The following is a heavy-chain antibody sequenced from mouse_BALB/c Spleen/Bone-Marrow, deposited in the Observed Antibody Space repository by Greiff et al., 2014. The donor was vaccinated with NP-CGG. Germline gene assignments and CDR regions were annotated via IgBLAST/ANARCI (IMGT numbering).Heavy chain of an antibody. J-gene: IGHJ2*01. CDR3: AGEANWNFDY. CDR2: IYAGNGNN. CDR1: GFSFTSYY. V-gene: IGHV1S56*01. D-gene: IGHD4-1*01. Sequence: QVQLQQSGPGLVKPGASVRISCKASGFSFTSYYIHWVQQRPGQGLEWIGWIYAGNGNNKYNDKFKGKATLTADKSSSTAYMQLSSLTSEDSAVCFCAGEANWNFDYWGQGTTLTVSS.